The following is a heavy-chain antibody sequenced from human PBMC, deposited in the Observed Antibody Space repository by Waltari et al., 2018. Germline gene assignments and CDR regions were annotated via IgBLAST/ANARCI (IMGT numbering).Heavy chain of an antibody. D-gene: IGHD5-12*01. V-gene: IGHV4-4*07. CDR3: ARRNNGYDYSYFDY. CDR1: GGSIGTYH. J-gene: IGHJ4*02. Sequence: QVQLQESGPGLVKPSETLSLTCTVSGGSIGTYHWSWIRQPAGRGLEWIGRFYPSGTTNYNPSLKSRVTMSVDASKNLFSLRLSSVTAADTAVYYCARRNNGYDYSYFDYWGQGTLVTVSS. CDR2: FYPSGTT.